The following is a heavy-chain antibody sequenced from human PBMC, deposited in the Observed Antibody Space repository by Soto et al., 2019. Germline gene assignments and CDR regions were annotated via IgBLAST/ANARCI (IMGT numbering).Heavy chain of an antibody. V-gene: IGHV4-61*01. CDR1: GGSVSIGSYY. D-gene: IGHD3-3*01. Sequence: KPSETLSLTCTVSGGSVSIGSYYWSCIRQPPGKGLEWIGYIYYSGSTNYNPSLKSRVTISVDTSKNQFSLKLSSVTAADTAVYYCARVGFGVVTPFDYWGQGTLVTVSS. J-gene: IGHJ4*02. CDR3: ARVGFGVVTPFDY. CDR2: IYYSGST.